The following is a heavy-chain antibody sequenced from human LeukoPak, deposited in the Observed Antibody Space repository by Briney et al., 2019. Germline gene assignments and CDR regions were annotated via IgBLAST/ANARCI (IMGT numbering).Heavy chain of an antibody. D-gene: IGHD2-8*01. CDR2: LNGDGTNI. Sequence: GGSLRLSCVASGFTFSNYWMQWVRQVPGKGLVWVSRLNGDGTNIIYADSVKGRFTISRDNAENTLYLQMNSLRAEDTALYYCARSQSGVFDVWGQGTMVTVSS. J-gene: IGHJ3*01. CDR1: GFTFSNYW. V-gene: IGHV3-74*01. CDR3: ARSQSGVFDV.